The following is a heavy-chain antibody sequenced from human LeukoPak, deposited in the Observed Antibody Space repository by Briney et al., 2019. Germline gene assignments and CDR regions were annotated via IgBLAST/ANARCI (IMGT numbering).Heavy chain of an antibody. CDR2: ISGSGGST. Sequence: GGSLRLSCAASGFTFSSYAMSWVRQAPGKGLEWVSAISGSGGSTYYADSVKGRFTISRDNAKNSLYLQMNSLRAEDTAVYYCARDSAIAAAGRFDYWGQGTLVTVSS. J-gene: IGHJ4*02. D-gene: IGHD6-13*01. V-gene: IGHV3-23*01. CDR1: GFTFSSYA. CDR3: ARDSAIAAAGRFDY.